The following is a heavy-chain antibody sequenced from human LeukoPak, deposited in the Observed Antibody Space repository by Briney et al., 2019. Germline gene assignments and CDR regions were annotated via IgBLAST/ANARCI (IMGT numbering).Heavy chain of an antibody. CDR1: GFTFSSYA. J-gene: IGHJ4*02. CDR3: AGYYYDSSGYYYSDY. V-gene: IGHV3-23*01. Sequence: GGSLRLSCAASGFTFSSYAMSWVRRAPGKGLEWVSAISGSGGSTYYADSVKGRFTISRDNSKNTLYLQMNSLRAEDTAVYYCAGYYYDSSGYYYSDYWGQGTLVTVSS. D-gene: IGHD3-22*01. CDR2: ISGSGGST.